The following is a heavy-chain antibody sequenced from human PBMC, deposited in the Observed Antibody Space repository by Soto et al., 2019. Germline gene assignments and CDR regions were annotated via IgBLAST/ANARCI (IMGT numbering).Heavy chain of an antibody. D-gene: IGHD3-3*01. CDR2: IYYSGST. V-gene: IGHV4-30-4*01. Sequence: QVQLQESGPGLVKPSQTLSLTCTVSGGSISSGDYYWSWIRQPPGKGLEWIGYIYYSGSTYYNPSHKSRVTISVDTSKNQFSLKLSSVTAADTAVYYCARGPGGVGYYDFWSGYFYYFDYWGQGTLVTVSS. J-gene: IGHJ4*02. CDR1: GGSISSGDYY. CDR3: ARGPGGVGYYDFWSGYFYYFDY.